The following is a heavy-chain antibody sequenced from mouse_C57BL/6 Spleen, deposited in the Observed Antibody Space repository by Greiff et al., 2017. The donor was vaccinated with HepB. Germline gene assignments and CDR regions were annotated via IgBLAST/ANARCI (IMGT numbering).Heavy chain of an antibody. V-gene: IGHV1-7*01. CDR2: INPSSGYT. CDR1: GYTFTSYW. D-gene: IGHD2-3*01. CDR3: ARSRYDGYDKCWFAY. J-gene: IGHJ3*01. Sequence: VQLQQSGAELAKPGASVKLSCKASGYTFTSYWMHWVKQRPGQGLEWIGYINPSSGYTKYNQKFKDKATLTADKSSSTAYMQLSSLTYEDSAVDYCARSRYDGYDKCWFAYWGQGTLVTVSA.